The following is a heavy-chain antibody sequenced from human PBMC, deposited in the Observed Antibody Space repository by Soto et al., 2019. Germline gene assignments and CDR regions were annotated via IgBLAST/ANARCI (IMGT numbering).Heavy chain of an antibody. CDR3: ARRSYSSGWLYGMDV. Sequence: PGESLKISCEGSGYKFATYWIAWVRQMPGRGLEWVGIIYPGDSDTRYSPSFQGQVTISADKSISTAYLQWSSLKASDTAMYYCARRSYSSGWLYGMDVWGQGTTVTVSS. J-gene: IGHJ6*02. D-gene: IGHD6-19*01. CDR2: IYPGDSDT. CDR1: GYKFATYW. V-gene: IGHV5-51*01.